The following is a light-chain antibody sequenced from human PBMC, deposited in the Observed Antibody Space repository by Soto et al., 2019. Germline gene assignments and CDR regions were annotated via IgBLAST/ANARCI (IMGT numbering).Light chain of an antibody. Sequence: QSALTQPPSASGSPGQSVTISCTGTSSDVGGCKFVSWYQQYQGKPPQLIIYEVNKRPSGVPDRFSGSKSGNTASLTVSGLQAEDQADYYCSSCAGSNNPYVFGTGTKLTVL. CDR1: SSDVGGCKF. J-gene: IGLJ1*01. V-gene: IGLV2-8*01. CDR2: EVN. CDR3: SSCAGSNNPYV.